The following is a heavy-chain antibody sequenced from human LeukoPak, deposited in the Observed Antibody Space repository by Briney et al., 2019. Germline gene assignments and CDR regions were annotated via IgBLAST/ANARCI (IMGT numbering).Heavy chain of an antibody. CDR1: GFPFTSYA. D-gene: IGHD2-15*01. J-gene: IGHJ3*02. CDR3: ARDCGGGSCYGPYDAFDI. V-gene: IGHV3-30*03. CDR2: VSYDGNTK. Sequence: GGSLRLSCAASGFPFTSYAIHWVRQASGKGLEWVAVVSYDGNTKYYADSVKGRFTISRDNAKNSLYLQMNSLRAEDTAVYYCARDCGGGSCYGPYDAFDIWGQGTMVTVSS.